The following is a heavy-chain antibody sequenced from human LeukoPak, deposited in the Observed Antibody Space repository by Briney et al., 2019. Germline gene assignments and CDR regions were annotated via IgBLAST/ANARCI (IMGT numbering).Heavy chain of an antibody. V-gene: IGHV3-23*01. CDR3: AREKSGGAANNWFDP. CDR1: GFTFSSYA. D-gene: IGHD1-26*01. CDR2: ISGSGGGT. J-gene: IGHJ5*02. Sequence: PGGSLRLSCAASGFTFSSYAMSWVRQAPGKGLEWVSAISGSGGGTYYADSVKGRFTISRDNSKNTLYLQMNSLRAEDTAVYYCAREKSGGAANNWFDPWGQGTLVTVSS.